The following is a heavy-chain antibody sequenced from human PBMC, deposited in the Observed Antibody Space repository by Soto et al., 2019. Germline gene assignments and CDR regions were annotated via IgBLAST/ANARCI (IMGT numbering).Heavy chain of an antibody. CDR3: AREPSI. CDR1: GASVGTDY. V-gene: IGHV4-59*02. CDR2: MYYSGSF. J-gene: IGHJ4*02. Sequence: SQNLSHPCTVSGASVGTDYWSWIRQPPGKGLEWIGFMYYSGSFNYNPSLRSRVTISVDTSKNQFSLKVTSVTADDTAVYYCAREPSIWGQGTLVTVS.